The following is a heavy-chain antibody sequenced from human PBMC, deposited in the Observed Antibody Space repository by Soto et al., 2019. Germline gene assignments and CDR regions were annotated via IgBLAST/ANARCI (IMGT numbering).Heavy chain of an antibody. J-gene: IGHJ4*02. CDR2: INQDGSQK. CDR1: GFTLSNYW. Sequence: GGSLRLSCAASGFTLSNYWMSWLRQAPWKGLEWVANINQDGSQKFYLDSVEGRFAISRDNARNSLYLQMNSLRAEDTAIYYCARIYCSSSSCYIGFWGQGILVTVSS. CDR3: ARIYCSSSSCYIGF. D-gene: IGHD2-2*02. V-gene: IGHV3-7*03.